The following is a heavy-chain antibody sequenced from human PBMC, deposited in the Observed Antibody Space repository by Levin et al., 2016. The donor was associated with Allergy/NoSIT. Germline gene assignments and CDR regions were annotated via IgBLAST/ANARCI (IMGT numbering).Heavy chain of an antibody. CDR2: ISSDSSTI. Sequence: WIRQPPGKGLEWVSYISSDSSTIHYADSVKGRFTIFRDNAKNSLYLQMNNLRAEDTAIYYCARDGYYSSSSCPMMDVWGERDHGHRLL. V-gene: IGHV3-48*01. CDR3: ARDGYYSSSSCPMMDV. J-gene: IGHJ6*04. D-gene: IGHD2-2*03.